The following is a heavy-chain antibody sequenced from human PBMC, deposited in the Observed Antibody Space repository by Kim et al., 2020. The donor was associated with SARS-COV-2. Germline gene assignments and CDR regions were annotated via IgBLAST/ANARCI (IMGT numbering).Heavy chain of an antibody. V-gene: IGHV4-59*13. CDR2: IYYSGST. J-gene: IGHJ4*02. CDR3: ARGDDFWSGARFDY. CDR1: GGSISSYY. Sequence: SETLSLTCTVSGGSISSYYWSWIRQPPGKGLEWIGYIYYSGSTNYNPSLKSRVTISVDTSKNQFSLKLSSVTAADTAVYYCARGDDFWSGARFDYWGQGT. D-gene: IGHD3-3*01.